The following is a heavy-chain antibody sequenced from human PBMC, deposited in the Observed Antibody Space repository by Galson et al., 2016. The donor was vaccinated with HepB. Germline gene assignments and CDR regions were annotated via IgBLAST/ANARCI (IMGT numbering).Heavy chain of an antibody. D-gene: IGHD3-9*01. V-gene: IGHV3-33*01. CDR2: IWYDGSDN. CDR3: AFRLRSCFDP. CDR1: GITFSCYA. J-gene: IGHJ5*02. Sequence: SLRLSCAGSGITFSCYAIQWVRLAPGKGLEWVSVIWYDGSDNYCADSVKGRITISRDNSKNTLYLQMNSLRAEDTAVYYSAFRLRSCFDPWGQGNLVTASS.